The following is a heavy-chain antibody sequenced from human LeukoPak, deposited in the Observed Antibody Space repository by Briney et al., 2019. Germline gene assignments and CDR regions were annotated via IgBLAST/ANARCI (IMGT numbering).Heavy chain of an antibody. CDR3: ARDWRCSSTSCYKALDY. CDR1: GGSISSGGYY. V-gene: IGHV4-31*03. D-gene: IGHD2-2*02. Sequence: SETLSLTCTVSGGSISSGGYYWSWIRQHPGKGLEWIGYIYYSGSTYYNPSLKSRVTISVDTSKNQFSLKLSSVTAADTAVYYCARDWRCSSTSCYKALDYWGQGTLVTVSS. J-gene: IGHJ4*02. CDR2: IYYSGST.